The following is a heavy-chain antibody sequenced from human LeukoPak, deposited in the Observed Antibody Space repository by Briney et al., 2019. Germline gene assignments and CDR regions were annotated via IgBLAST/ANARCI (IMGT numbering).Heavy chain of an antibody. CDR2: IWYDGSNK. CDR1: GFTFSSYG. CDR3: AKGIAVAGPLDY. J-gene: IGHJ4*02. Sequence: GGSLRLSCAASGFTFSSYGMHWVRQAPGKELEWVAVIWYDGSNKYYADSVKGRFTISRDNSKNTLYLQMSSLRAEDTAVYYCAKGIAVAGPLDYWGQGTLVTVSS. V-gene: IGHV3-33*06. D-gene: IGHD6-19*01.